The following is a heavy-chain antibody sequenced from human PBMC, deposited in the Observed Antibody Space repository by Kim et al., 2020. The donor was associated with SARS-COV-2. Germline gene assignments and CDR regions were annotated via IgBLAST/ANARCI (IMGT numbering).Heavy chain of an antibody. CDR3: ATAPGAYYGMDV. V-gene: IGHV1-24*01. Sequence: IYAKKFQGRVTMTEDTSTDTAYMELSSLRSEDTAVYYCATAPGAYYGMDVWGQGTTVTVSS. J-gene: IGHJ6*02.